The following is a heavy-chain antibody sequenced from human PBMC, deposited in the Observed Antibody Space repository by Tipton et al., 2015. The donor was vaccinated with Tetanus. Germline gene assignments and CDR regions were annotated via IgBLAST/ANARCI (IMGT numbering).Heavy chain of an antibody. CDR3: TRAVSTGDILTGFYLSFDS. J-gene: IGHJ4*02. CDR2: INHSGST. CDR1: GGSFSGYY. V-gene: IGHV4-34*01. Sequence: TLSLTCAVYGGSFSGYYWNWIRQTPGKGLEWIGEINHSGSTKYNPSLKSRVAISVDTSKNQFSLKLSSVTAADTAMYYCTRAVSTGDILTGFYLSFDSWGQGAPVTVSS. D-gene: IGHD3-9*01.